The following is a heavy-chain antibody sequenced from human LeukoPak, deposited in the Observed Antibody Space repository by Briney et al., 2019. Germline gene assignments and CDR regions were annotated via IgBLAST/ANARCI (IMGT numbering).Heavy chain of an antibody. Sequence: SETLSLTCTVSGGSLSSYYWSWIRQPPGTGLEWIGYIYYSGSTNYNPSLTSRVTISVDTSKNQFSLKLSSVTAADTAVYYCARGQYYYDSSGYYYNYYGMDVWGQGTTVTVSS. J-gene: IGHJ6*02. V-gene: IGHV4-59*01. CDR3: ARGQYYYDSSGYYYNYYGMDV. D-gene: IGHD3-22*01. CDR1: GGSLSSYY. CDR2: IYYSGST.